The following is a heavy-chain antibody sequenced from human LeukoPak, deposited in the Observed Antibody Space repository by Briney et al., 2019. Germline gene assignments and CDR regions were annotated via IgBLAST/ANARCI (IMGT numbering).Heavy chain of an antibody. CDR1: GGSFSGYY. CDR2: INHSGST. Sequence: PSETLSLTCAVYGGSFSGYYWSWIRQPPGKGLEWIGEINHSGSTNYNPSLKSRVTISVDTSKNQFSLKLSSVTAADTAVYYCARLGGGNQGSYDYWGQGTLVTVSS. J-gene: IGHJ4*02. V-gene: IGHV4-34*01. CDR3: ARLGGGNQGSYDY. D-gene: IGHD4-23*01.